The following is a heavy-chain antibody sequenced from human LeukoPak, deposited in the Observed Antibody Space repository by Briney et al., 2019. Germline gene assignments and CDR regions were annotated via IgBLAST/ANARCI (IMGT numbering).Heavy chain of an antibody. CDR1: GFTFSTYA. J-gene: IGHJ4*02. V-gene: IGHV3-23*01. CDR3: AKNTRRVEMATKFDY. Sequence: HAGGSLRLSCAASGFTFSTYAMSWVRQAPGKGLEWVSAISGGGDITYYADSVKGRLTISRDNSKNTLYLQMNSLRAEDTAVYYCAKNTRRVEMATKFDYWGQGTLVTVSS. CDR2: ISGGGDIT. D-gene: IGHD5-24*01.